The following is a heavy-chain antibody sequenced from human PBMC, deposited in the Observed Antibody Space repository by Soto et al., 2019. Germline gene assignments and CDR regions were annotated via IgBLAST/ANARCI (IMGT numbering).Heavy chain of an antibody. J-gene: IGHJ6*02. CDR1: GDSVSSDTSA. CDR2: AYYRSQWYI. Sequence: PSQTLSLTCVISGDSVSSDTSAWNWIRQSPSRGLEWLVRAYYRSQWYIDFAGSVKSRLTINPDTSKNEVSLQLKSVTPEDTAMYYCAREFEAKSLDVWGRGTTVTVSS. V-gene: IGHV6-1*01. CDR3: AREFEAKSLDV. D-gene: IGHD3-9*01.